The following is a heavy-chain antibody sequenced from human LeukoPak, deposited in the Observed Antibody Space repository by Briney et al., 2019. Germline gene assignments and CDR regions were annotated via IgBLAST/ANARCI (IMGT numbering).Heavy chain of an antibody. D-gene: IGHD3-10*01. Sequence: SGPSLTQPPQTLTLTCTFSDSSLCTRGQQVRCIRQLPGKTLEWFTLIFGDDDKRYSPSLRSRLSITKDTSKNRVVLTMTNMDPVDTATYYCARIIGGSGNYQWGQGTLVTVSS. CDR3: ARIIGGSGNYQ. CDR1: DSSLCTRGQQ. V-gene: IGHV2-5*08. CDR2: IFGDDDK. J-gene: IGHJ4*02.